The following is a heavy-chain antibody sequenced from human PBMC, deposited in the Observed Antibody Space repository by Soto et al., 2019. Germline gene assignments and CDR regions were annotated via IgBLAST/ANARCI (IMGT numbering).Heavy chain of an antibody. D-gene: IGHD6-19*01. J-gene: IGHJ4*02. V-gene: IGHV3-23*01. CDR2: ISGGGSST. CDR3: AKDRKSGSGWYWDY. CDR1: GFTFSSYA. Sequence: EVQLLESGGGLVQAGGSLRPSCAASGFTFSSYAMSWVRQAPGKGLEWVSGISGGGSSTYYADSVKGRFTISRDNSKNTLYLQMNSLGAEDTALYYCAKDRKSGSGWYWDYWGQGTLVTVSS.